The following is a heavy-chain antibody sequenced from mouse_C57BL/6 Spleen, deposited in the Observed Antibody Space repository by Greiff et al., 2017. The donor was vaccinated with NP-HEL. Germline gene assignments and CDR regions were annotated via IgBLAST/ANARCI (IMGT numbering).Heavy chain of an antibody. CDR2: IYPRSGNT. Sequence: VKLMESGAELARPGASVKLSCKASGYTFTSYGISWVKQRTGQGLEWIGEIYPRSGNTYYNEKFKGKATLTAGKSSSTAYMELRSLTSEDSAVYFCARARDFDYWGQGTTLTVSS. V-gene: IGHV1-81*01. J-gene: IGHJ2*01. CDR3: ARARDFDY. CDR1: GYTFTSYG.